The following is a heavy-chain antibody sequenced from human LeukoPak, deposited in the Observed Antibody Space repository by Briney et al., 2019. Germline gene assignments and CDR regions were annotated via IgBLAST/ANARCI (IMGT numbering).Heavy chain of an antibody. Sequence: ASVKVSCKASGYTFTNYGFNWVRQAPGQGLEWMGWITTYSGLTHYAQKFQGRVTFTTDTSTTTAYMELRRLRSDDTAVYYCARDAEGLDYWGQGTVVTVSS. CDR2: ITTYSGLT. J-gene: IGHJ4*02. CDR1: GYTFTNYG. CDR3: ARDAEGLDY. V-gene: IGHV1-18*01.